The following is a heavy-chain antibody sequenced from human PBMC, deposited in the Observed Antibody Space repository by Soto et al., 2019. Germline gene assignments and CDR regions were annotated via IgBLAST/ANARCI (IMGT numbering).Heavy chain of an antibody. D-gene: IGHD5-12*01. Sequence: QLQLQESGSGLVRPSQTLSLTCAVSGGSISSGGYSWSWIRQPPGKGLEWIGYIYHTGNTYYNPSVKSRVTLSLDRATNQFSLKLSAVTAADTAIYCCAGVRWGGYDAFEIWGQGTVVTGSS. CDR2: IYHTGNT. CDR3: AGVRWGGYDAFEI. J-gene: IGHJ3*02. V-gene: IGHV4-30-2*02. CDR1: GGSISSGGYS.